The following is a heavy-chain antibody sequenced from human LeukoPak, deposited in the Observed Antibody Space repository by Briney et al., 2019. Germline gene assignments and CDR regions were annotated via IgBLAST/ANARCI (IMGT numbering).Heavy chain of an antibody. J-gene: IGHJ3*02. CDR1: GGTLSSYA. V-gene: IGHV1-69*05. CDR3: ARVNSGSYSGAFDI. CDR2: IFPIFGTA. D-gene: IGHD1-26*01. Sequence: SVKVSCKASGGTLSSYAISWVRQPPGQGLEWIGGIFPIFGTANYAQKFQGRVAITTVESTSTAYMELSRLRSEDTAVYYCARVNSGSYSGAFDIWGQGKMVTVSS.